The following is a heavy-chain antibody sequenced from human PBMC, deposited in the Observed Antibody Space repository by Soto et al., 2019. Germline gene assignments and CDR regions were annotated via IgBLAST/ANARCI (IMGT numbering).Heavy chain of an antibody. CDR3: ARQGGYSYAVYYYYGMDV. D-gene: IGHD5-18*01. CDR2: IIPIFGTA. CDR1: GGTFSSYA. V-gene: IGHV1-69*13. Sequence: SVKVSCKASGGTFSSYAISWVRQAPGQGLEWMGGIIPIFGTANYAQKFQGRVTITADESTSTAYMELSRLRSDDTAVYYCARQGGYSYAVYYYYGMDVWGQGTTVTVSS. J-gene: IGHJ6*02.